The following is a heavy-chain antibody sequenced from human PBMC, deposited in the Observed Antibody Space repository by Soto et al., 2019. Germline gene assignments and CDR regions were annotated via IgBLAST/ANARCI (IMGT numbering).Heavy chain of an antibody. CDR2: ITPILSMS. D-gene: IGHD3-10*01. CDR3: ATSYGSGYRAFDY. Sequence: QVQLVQSGAEVKRPGSSVKVSCKASGDTFAFYSINWVRQAPGLGLEWMGRITPILSMSNYAQRFQGRVTMTADKSTSTAYMVLNSLRSEDTAMYYCATSYGSGYRAFDYWGQGALVTVSS. J-gene: IGHJ4*02. CDR1: GDTFAFYS. V-gene: IGHV1-69*02.